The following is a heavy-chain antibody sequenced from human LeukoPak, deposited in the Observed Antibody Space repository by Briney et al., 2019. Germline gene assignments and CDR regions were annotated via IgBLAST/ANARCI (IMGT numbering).Heavy chain of an antibody. J-gene: IGHJ5*02. V-gene: IGHV1-46*01. CDR2: INPSGGST. CDR3: ARVGNSGSYSWFDP. CDR1: GYTFTGYY. Sequence: ASVKVSCTASGYTFTGYYMHWVRQAPGQGLEWMGIINPSGGSTSYAQKFQGRVTMTTDTTTSTAYMELRSLRSDDTAVYYCARVGNSGSYSWFDPWGQGTLVTVSS. D-gene: IGHD1-26*01.